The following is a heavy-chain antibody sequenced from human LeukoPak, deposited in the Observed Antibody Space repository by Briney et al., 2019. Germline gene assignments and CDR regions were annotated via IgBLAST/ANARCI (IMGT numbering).Heavy chain of an antibody. V-gene: IGHV4-61*02. J-gene: IGHJ5*02. D-gene: IGHD2-2*01. Sequence: SETLSLTCTVSGGSISSGSYYWSWIRQPAGKGLEWIGRIYTSGSTNYNPSLMSRVTISVDTSKNQISLKLSSVTAADTAVYYCARDGGRVPAASNWFDPWGQGTLVTVSS. CDR1: GGSISSGSYY. CDR2: IYTSGST. CDR3: ARDGGRVPAASNWFDP.